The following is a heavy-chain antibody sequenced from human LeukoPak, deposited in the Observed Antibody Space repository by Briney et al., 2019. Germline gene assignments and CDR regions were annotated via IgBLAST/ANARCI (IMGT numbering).Heavy chain of an antibody. V-gene: IGHV1-69*04. CDR3: TSYCSGGSCYSSVDY. CDR2: IIPMVDIS. J-gene: IGHJ4*02. CDR1: GGTFSSYA. Sequence: GASVKVSCKASGGTFSSYAISWVRQAPGQGLEWMGRIIPMVDISNYAQRFQGRVTITADKSTSTAYMELSSLRSEDTAVYYCTSYCSGGSCYSSVDYWGQGTLVTVSS. D-gene: IGHD2-15*01.